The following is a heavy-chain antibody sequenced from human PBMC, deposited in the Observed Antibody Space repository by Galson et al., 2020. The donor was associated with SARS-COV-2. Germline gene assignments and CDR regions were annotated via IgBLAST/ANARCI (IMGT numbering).Heavy chain of an antibody. CDR2: VTPDGRLT. CDR3: VREFGGSSGY. Sequence: GGSLRLSCAASGSTFSSAWMHWVRQAPGKGLVWVSRVTPDGRLTDYADSVRGRFIIPRDNARNTLYPQRYGLRAEDAALYYGVREFGGSSGYWGQGALVTVSS. J-gene: IGHJ4*02. D-gene: IGHD5-12*01. CDR1: GSTFSSAW. V-gene: IGHV3-74*01.